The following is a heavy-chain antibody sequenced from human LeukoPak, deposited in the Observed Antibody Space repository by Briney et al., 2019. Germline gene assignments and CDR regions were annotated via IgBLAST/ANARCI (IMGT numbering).Heavy chain of an antibody. CDR1: GFTFSKYA. V-gene: IGHV3-64D*09. CDR2: IGRNGITT. Sequence: VGSLRLSCSASGFTFSKYALHWVRQGPGKGLEQFTVIGRNGITTHFADSVKGRFTISRDNSKNTLYLQMTSLRPEDTAVYYCVKDGADYGENGWFDPWGQGTLVTVSS. J-gene: IGHJ5*02. D-gene: IGHD4-17*01. CDR3: VKDGADYGENGWFDP.